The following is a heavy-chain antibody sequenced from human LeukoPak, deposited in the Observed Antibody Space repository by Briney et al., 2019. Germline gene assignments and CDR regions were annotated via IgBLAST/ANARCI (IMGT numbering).Heavy chain of an antibody. D-gene: IGHD5-24*01. CDR3: ARDGTGVYNLVQY. CDR2: INPNSGGT. Sequence: ASVKVSCKASGYTFTGYYMHWVRQAPGQGLEWMGWINPNSGGTNYAQKFQGRVTMTRDPSISAVYMELSRLRSDDTAVYYCARDGTGVYNLVQYWGQGTLVTVSS. CDR1: GYTFTGYY. J-gene: IGHJ4*02. V-gene: IGHV1-2*02.